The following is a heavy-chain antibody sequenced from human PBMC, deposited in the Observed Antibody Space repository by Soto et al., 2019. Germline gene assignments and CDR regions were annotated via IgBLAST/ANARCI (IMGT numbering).Heavy chain of an antibody. J-gene: IGHJ6*02. CDR3: AKAGGDIVVVVAAYYYYGMDV. V-gene: IGHV3-53*01. D-gene: IGHD2-15*01. CDR2: IYSGDST. CDR1: GFTVNNNY. Sequence: GSLRLSCAASGFTVNNNYMGWVRQAPGKGLEWVSLIYSGDSTYYTDSVKGRFTISRDSSKNTLYLQMNSLRAEDTAVYYCAKAGGDIVVVVAAYYYYGMDVWGQGTTVTVSS.